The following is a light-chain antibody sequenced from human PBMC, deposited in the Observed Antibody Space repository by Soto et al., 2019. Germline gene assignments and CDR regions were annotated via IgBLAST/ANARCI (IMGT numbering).Light chain of an antibody. CDR3: QQYRNWPRT. CDR1: QSVDIN. CDR2: GAS. Sequence: EIVLPQSPATPSVSPGERVTLSCRASQSVDINLAWYQQKPGQAPRLLIYGASTRATDMPGRFSGRGSGTEFTLTVSSLQSEDFAVYYCQQYRNWPRTFGQGTKVDI. V-gene: IGKV3-15*01. J-gene: IGKJ1*01.